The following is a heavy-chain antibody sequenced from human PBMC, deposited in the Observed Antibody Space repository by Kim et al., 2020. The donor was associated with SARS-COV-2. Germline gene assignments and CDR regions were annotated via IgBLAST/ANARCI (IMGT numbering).Heavy chain of an antibody. V-gene: IGHV4-59*08. D-gene: IGHD3-22*01. CDR2: IYYSGGT. J-gene: IGHJ6*02. Sequence: SETLSLTCTVSGGSISSYYWSWIRQPPGKGLEWIGYIYYSGGTNYNPSLKSRVTISVDTSKNQFSLKLSSVTAADTAVYYCARWPYYYDSSGYYRGYYYYGMDVWGQGTTVTVSS. CDR3: ARWPYYYDSSGYYRGYYYYGMDV. CDR1: GGSISSYY.